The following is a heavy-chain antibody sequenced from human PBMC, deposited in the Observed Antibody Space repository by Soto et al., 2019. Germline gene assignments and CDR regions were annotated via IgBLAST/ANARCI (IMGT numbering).Heavy chain of an antibody. CDR2: ISGSGGST. D-gene: IGHD2-8*01. V-gene: IGHV3-23*01. Sequence: GGSLRLSCAASGFTFSSYAMSWVRQAPGKGLEWVSAISGSGGSTYYADSVKGRFTISRDNSKNTLYLQMNSLRAEDTAVYYCAKRVCTNGVCYGSYYYMDVWGKGTTVTVSS. J-gene: IGHJ6*03. CDR1: GFTFSSYA. CDR3: AKRVCTNGVCYGSYYYMDV.